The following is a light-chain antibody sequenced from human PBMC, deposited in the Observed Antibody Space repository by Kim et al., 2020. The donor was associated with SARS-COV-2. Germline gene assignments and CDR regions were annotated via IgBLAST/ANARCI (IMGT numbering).Light chain of an antibody. V-gene: IGLV3-19*01. CDR3: KSRDSSGNVV. CDR2: GRN. Sequence: SSELTQDPAVSVALGQTVRITCQGHSLRSYYASWYQQKPGQAPVLVIYGRNNRPSGIPDRFSGSTSGNTASLTITGAQAEDEADYYCKSRDSSGNVVFGGGTKLTVL. J-gene: IGLJ2*01. CDR1: SLRSYY.